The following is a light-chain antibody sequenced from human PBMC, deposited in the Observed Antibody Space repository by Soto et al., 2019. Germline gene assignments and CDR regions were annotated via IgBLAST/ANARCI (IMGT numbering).Light chain of an antibody. CDR1: QTISRH. Sequence: EIVLTQSPATLSLSPGETATLSCRASQTISRHLAWYQRKPGQAPRLLIYDISYRDTGVPARFSGSGSGTDFTLTISSLETEDSAVYYCQQRIWPRITFGQGTRLEIK. CDR2: DIS. V-gene: IGKV3-11*01. J-gene: IGKJ2*01. CDR3: QQRIWPRIT.